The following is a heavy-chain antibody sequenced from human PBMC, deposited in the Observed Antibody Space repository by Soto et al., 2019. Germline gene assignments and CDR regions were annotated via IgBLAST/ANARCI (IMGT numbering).Heavy chain of an antibody. CDR3: AKDPYGTGSNNWFDP. CDR1: GFTFSIYA. Sequence: PGXSLRLSGAASGFTFSIYAISWVVQAPGRGLEWVSAISGSGGSKYYADYVKGRFTIYRENSKNTLYLQMNSLRAPDTAVYYCAKDPYGTGSNNWFDPWGQGTLVTVSS. J-gene: IGHJ5*02. D-gene: IGHD3-10*01. CDR2: ISGSGGSK. V-gene: IGHV3-23*01.